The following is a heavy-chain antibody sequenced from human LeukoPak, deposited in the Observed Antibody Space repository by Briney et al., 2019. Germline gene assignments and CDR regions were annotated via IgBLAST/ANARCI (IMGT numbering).Heavy chain of an antibody. D-gene: IGHD6-13*01. J-gene: IGHJ4*02. Sequence: SETLSLTCTVSGGSFSGYYWNWIRQSPGKGLEWIGEINHSGSTHYNPSLKSRVTISVDTSQKQFSLRLTSVTAADTAVYYCARGRYLTTSGGAAAGFLDYWGQGSLVTVST. CDR1: GGSFSGYY. V-gene: IGHV4-34*01. CDR2: INHSGST. CDR3: ARGRYLTTSGGAAAGFLDY.